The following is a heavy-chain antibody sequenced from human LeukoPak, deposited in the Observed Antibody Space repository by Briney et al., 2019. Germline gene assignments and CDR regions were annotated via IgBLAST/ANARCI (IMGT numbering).Heavy chain of an antibody. Sequence: PGGSLRLSCAASGFTFSSYAMSWVRQAPGKGLEWVSAISGSGGSTYYADSVKGRFTISRDNSKNTLYLQMNSLRAEDTAVYYCASRRRGNIFWVRYFDWLLSTYWGQGALVTVSS. J-gene: IGHJ4*02. V-gene: IGHV3-23*01. CDR3: ASRRRGNIFWVRYFDWLLSTY. CDR2: ISGSGGST. CDR1: GFTFSSYA. D-gene: IGHD3-9*01.